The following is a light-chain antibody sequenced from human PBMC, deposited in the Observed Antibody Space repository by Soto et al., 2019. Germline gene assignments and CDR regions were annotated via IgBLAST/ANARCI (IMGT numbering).Light chain of an antibody. CDR3: QQYNNWPPIT. J-gene: IGKJ5*01. V-gene: IGKV3-15*01. CDR2: GAS. Sequence: EIVMTQSPATLSVSPGERATLSCRASQSVSSNFAWYQQKPGQAPRLLIYGASTRATGIQARFSGSGSGTEFTLTISSRQSEDFAVYYCQQYNNWPPITFGQGTRLEIK. CDR1: QSVSSN.